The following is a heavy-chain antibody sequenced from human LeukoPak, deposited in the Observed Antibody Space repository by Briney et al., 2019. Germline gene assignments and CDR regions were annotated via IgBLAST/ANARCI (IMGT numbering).Heavy chain of an antibody. J-gene: IGHJ4*02. CDR3: ARSLSGYDPLSAF. CDR1: GFIFSKYA. Sequence: PGGSLRLSCAVSGFIFSKYAFHWVRQAPGKGLEWVAFISNDGSEKYAADSVNDRFLISRDNARNSLFLQMNSLTVEDTAVYYCARSLSGYDPLSAFWGQGTLVTVSS. V-gene: IGHV3-30-3*01. CDR2: ISNDGSEK. D-gene: IGHD5-12*01.